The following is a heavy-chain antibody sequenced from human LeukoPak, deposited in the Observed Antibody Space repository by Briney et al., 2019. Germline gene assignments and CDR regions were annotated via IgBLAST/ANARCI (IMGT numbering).Heavy chain of an antibody. CDR3: ARDPLVSHGGSGWHNWFDP. CDR2: ISSDGSST. CDR1: GFTFSSYA. D-gene: IGHD6-25*01. V-gene: IGHV3-30-3*01. Sequence: GGSLRLSCAASGFTFSSYAMHWVRQAPGKGLEWVAIISSDGSSTFYADSVKGRFTISRDNPKNTLYLQMNSLTTEETAVYYCARDPLVSHGGSGWHNWFDPWGQGTLVTVSS. J-gene: IGHJ5*02.